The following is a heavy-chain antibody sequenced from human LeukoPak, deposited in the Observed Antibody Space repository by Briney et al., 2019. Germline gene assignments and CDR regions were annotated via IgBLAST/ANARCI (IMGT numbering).Heavy chain of an antibody. Sequence: ASVKVSCKASGYTFTSYGISWVRQAPGQGLEWMGWISAYNGNTNYAQKLQGRATMTTDTSTSTAYMELRSLRSDDTAVYYCARSMVRGAAYYYYGMDVWGQGTTVTVSS. CDR1: GYTFTSYG. D-gene: IGHD3-10*01. J-gene: IGHJ6*02. CDR2: ISAYNGNT. CDR3: ARSMVRGAAYYYYGMDV. V-gene: IGHV1-18*01.